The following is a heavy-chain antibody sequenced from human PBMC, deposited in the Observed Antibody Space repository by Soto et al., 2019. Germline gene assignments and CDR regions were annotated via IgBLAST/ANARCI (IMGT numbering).Heavy chain of an antibody. CDR3: ARGGTRLRFLEWLLWGLDY. CDR2: ISSSGSTI. V-gene: IGHV3-11*01. D-gene: IGHD3-3*01. J-gene: IGHJ4*02. CDR1: GFTFSDYY. Sequence: GGSLRLSCAASGFTFSDYYMSWIRQAPGKGLEWVSYISSSGSTIYYADSVKGRFTISRDNAKNSLYLQMNSLRAEDTAVYYCARGGTRLRFLEWLLWGLDYWGQGTLVTVSS.